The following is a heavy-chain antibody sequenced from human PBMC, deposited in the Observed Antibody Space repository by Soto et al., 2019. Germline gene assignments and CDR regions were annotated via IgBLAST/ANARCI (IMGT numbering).Heavy chain of an antibody. J-gene: IGHJ5*02. Sequence: ASVNVSCKXSGYTFTRYTMNWVRQAPGQRLEWMGWINPDNGNTKSSQKFQDRVIITRDTSASTAYMDLSSLRSEDTAVYYCARGIATGQLDPWGQGTLVTVSS. CDR1: GYTFTRYT. D-gene: IGHD2-15*01. CDR2: INPDNGNT. V-gene: IGHV1-3*01. CDR3: ARGIATGQLDP.